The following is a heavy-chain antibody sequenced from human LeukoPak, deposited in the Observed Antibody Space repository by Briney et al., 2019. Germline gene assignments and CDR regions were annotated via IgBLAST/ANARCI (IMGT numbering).Heavy chain of an antibody. V-gene: IGHV3-74*01. CDR1: GFTFSSYW. CDR2: INSDGSST. CDR3: AREHYDFWSGYSKSNDY. Sequence: PGGSLRLSCAASGFTFSSYWMHWVRQAPGKGLVWVSRINSDGSSTSYADSVKGRFTISRDNAKNTLYLQMNSLRAEDTAVYYCAREHYDFWSGYSKSNDYWGQGTLATVSS. J-gene: IGHJ4*02. D-gene: IGHD3-3*01.